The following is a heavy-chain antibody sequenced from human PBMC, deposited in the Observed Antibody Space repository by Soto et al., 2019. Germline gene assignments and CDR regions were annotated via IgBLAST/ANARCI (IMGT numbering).Heavy chain of an antibody. Sequence: QLQLQESGPGLVKPSETLSLTCTVSGGSISSSSYYWGWIRQPPGKGLEWIGSIYYSGSTYYNPSLKSRVTISVDTSKNQFSLKLSSVTAADTAVYYCARPPAAGTSAFDIWGQGTMVTVSS. D-gene: IGHD6-13*01. J-gene: IGHJ3*02. V-gene: IGHV4-39*01. CDR2: IYYSGST. CDR3: ARPPAAGTSAFDI. CDR1: GGSISSSSYY.